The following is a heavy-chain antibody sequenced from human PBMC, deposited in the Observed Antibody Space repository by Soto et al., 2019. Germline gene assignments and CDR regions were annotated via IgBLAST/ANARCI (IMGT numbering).Heavy chain of an antibody. J-gene: IGHJ6*02. D-gene: IGHD6-6*01. CDR2: INHSGST. V-gene: IGHV4-34*01. Sequence: SETLSLTCAVYGGSFSGYYWSWIRQPPGKGLEWIGEINHSGSTNYNPSLKSRVTISVDTSKNQFSLKLSSVTAADTAVYYSARGFGSASSYYYYYGMDVWGQGTTVTVSS. CDR3: ARGFGSASSYYYYYGMDV. CDR1: GGSFSGYY.